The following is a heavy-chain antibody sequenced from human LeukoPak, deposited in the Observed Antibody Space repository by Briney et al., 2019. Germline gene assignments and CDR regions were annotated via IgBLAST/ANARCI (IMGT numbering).Heavy chain of an antibody. V-gene: IGHV3-30*18. CDR1: GFTFSSYG. CDR2: ISYDGSNK. CDR3: AKDEFRQVGWELLQPSNFDY. J-gene: IGHJ4*02. Sequence: PGRSLRLSCAASGFTFSSYGMHWVRQAPGKGLEWVAVISYDGSNKYYADSVKGRFTISRDNSKTTLYLQMNSLRAEDTAVYYCAKDEFRQVGWELLQPSNFDYWGQGTLVTVSS. D-gene: IGHD1-26*01.